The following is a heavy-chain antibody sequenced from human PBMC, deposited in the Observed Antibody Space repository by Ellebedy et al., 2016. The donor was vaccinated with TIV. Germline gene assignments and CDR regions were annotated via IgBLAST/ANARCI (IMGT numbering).Heavy chain of an antibody. D-gene: IGHD1-26*01. J-gene: IGHJ4*02. CDR2: IYYSGST. Sequence: SETLSLXXTVSGGSISSGGYYWSWIRQHPGKGLEWIGYIYYSGSTYYNPSLKSRVTISVDTSKNQFSLKLSSVTAADTAVYYCARESVGASAPYYFDYWGQGTLVTVSS. CDR1: GGSISSGGYY. CDR3: ARESVGASAPYYFDY. V-gene: IGHV4-31*03.